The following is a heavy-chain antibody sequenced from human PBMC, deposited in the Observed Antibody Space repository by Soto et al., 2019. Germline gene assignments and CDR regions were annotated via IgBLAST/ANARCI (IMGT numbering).Heavy chain of an antibody. CDR3: GKPRGHHPLPWSDP. CDR1: GFTISSYA. V-gene: IGHV3-23*01. CDR2: ISGSGGGSHTL. Sequence: EVQLLESGGGLVQPGGSLRLSCVASGFTISSYAISWVRQAPGEGLEWVSTISGSGGGSHTLYYTDSVKGRFTMSRKKPTNTFNLQRNTLGPEDTAVYYWGKPRGHHPLPWSDPWGQGTLVTVSS. J-gene: IGHJ5*02.